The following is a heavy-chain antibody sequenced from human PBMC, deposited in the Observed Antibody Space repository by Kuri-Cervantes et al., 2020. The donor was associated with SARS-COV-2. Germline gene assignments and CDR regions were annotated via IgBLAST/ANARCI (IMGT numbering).Heavy chain of an antibody. V-gene: IGHV3-74*01. Sequence: GESLKISCAASVFTFSSYWMHWVRQAPGKGLVWVSRINSDGSSTSYADSVKGRFTISRDNAKNSLYLQMNSLRAEDTAVYYCGRELLLYYYYMDVWGKGTTVTVSS. J-gene: IGHJ6*03. CDR2: INSDGSST. CDR1: VFTFSSYW. D-gene: IGHD3-10*01. CDR3: GRELLLYYYYMDV.